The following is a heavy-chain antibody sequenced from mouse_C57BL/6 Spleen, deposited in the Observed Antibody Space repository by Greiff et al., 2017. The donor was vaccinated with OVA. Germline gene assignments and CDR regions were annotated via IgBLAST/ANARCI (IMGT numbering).Heavy chain of an antibody. CDR1: GYSFTGYY. V-gene: IGHV1-42*01. CDR2: INPSTGGT. CDR3: ARNIYYGFDY. Sequence: EVQLQESGPELVKPGASVKISCKASGYSFTGYYMNWVKQSPEKSLEWIGEINPSTGGTTYNQKFEAKATLTVDKSSSTAYMQLKSLTSEDSAVYYCARNIYYGFDYWGQGTTLTVSS. D-gene: IGHD2-1*01. J-gene: IGHJ2*01.